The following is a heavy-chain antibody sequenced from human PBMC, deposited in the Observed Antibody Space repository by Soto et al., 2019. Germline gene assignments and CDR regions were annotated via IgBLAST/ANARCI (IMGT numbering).Heavy chain of an antibody. D-gene: IGHD3-10*02. CDR1: GFTFSSYG. CDR3: VRDRDLYRDMFHADL. V-gene: IGHV3-33*01. J-gene: IGHJ4*01. Sequence: PGGSLRLSCAASGFTFSSYGLHWVRQAPGKGLEWVAVIWSDGSNKYYADSVRGRFTISADIAENSVILQMNSLRDEDSAVYFCVRDRDLYRDMFHADLWGQGTLVTVSS. CDR2: IWSDGSNK.